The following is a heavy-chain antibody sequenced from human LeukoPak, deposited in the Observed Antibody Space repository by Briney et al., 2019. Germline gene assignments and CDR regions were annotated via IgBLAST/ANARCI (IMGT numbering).Heavy chain of an antibody. V-gene: IGHV1-8*01. CDR1: GYTFTSYD. J-gene: IGHJ4*02. Sequence: ASVKVPCKASGYTFTSYDINWVRQATGQGLEWMGWMNPNSGNTGYAQKFQGRVTMTRNTSISTAYMELSSLRSEDTAVYYCARGVYYGSGSYYIPFDYWGQGTLVTVSS. CDR2: MNPNSGNT. D-gene: IGHD3-10*01. CDR3: ARGVYYGSGSYYIPFDY.